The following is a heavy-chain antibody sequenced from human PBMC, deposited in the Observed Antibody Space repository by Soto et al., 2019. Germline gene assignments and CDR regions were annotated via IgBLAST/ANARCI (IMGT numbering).Heavy chain of an antibody. CDR2: ISSNGGST. CDR3: VHPRSTVQIPPT. Sequence: GGSLRLSCSASGFTFSMFSMHWVRQAPGKGLEYVSGISSNGGSTYYADSVKGRFTISRDNSKNTLYLQMSSLRAVDTAVYYCVHPRSTVQIPPTWGQGTMVTVSS. D-gene: IGHD4-17*01. CDR1: GFTFSMFS. J-gene: IGHJ5*02. V-gene: IGHV3-64D*06.